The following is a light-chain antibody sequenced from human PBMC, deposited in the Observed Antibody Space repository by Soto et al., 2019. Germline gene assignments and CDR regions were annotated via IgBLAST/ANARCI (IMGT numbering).Light chain of an antibody. J-gene: IGKJ4*01. V-gene: IGKV3-20*01. CDR3: HQYGSSPT. CDR2: GAS. CDR1: QSVSRSY. Sequence: EIVLTQSPGTLSLSPGERATLSCRASQSVSRSYLAWYQQKPGQAPRLLIYGASSRATGIPDRCSGSGSGTDFTLTISRLEPEDFAVYYCHQYGSSPTFGGGTKVEIK.